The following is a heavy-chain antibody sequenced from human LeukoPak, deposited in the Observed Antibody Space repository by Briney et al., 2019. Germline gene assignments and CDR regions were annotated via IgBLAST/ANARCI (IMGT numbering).Heavy chain of an antibody. J-gene: IGHJ4*02. CDR2: ISYDGSNK. D-gene: IGHD5-18*01. CDR3: ARDQGRIQLWLLLEGSSMGIDY. CDR1: GFTFSSYA. V-gene: IGHV3-30-3*01. Sequence: GRSLRLSCAASGFTFSSYAMHWVRQAPGKGLEWVAVISYDGSNKYCADSVKGRFTISRDNSKNTLYLQMNSLRAEDTAVYYCARDQGRIQLWLLLEGSSMGIDYWGQGTLVTVSS.